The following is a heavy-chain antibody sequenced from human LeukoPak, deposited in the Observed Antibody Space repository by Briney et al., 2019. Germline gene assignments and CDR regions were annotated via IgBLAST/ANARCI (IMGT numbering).Heavy chain of an antibody. D-gene: IGHD3-3*01. Sequence: PRGSLRLSCAASGFSFSSYGMHWVRQAPGKGLEWVAFIRYDGSNKYYAESVKGRFTISRDNSKNTLYLQMNSLRAEDTAVYYCAKDLARSGYYTGFDYWGQGTLVSVCS. CDR3: AKDLARSGYYTGFDY. J-gene: IGHJ4*02. CDR2: IRYDGSNK. CDR1: GFSFSSYG. V-gene: IGHV3-30*02.